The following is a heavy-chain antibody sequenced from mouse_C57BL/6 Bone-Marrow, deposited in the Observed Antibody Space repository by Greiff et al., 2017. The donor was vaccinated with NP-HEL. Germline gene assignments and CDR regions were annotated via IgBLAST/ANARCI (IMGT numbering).Heavy chain of an antibody. D-gene: IGHD2-10*01. J-gene: IGHJ4*01. CDR1: GYTFTSYW. CDR2: IHPNSGST. Sequence: QVQLQQPGAELVKPGASVKLSCKASGYTFTSYWMHWVKQRPGQGLEWIGMIHPNSGSTNYNEKFKSKATLTVDQSSSTAYMQLSSLTSEDSAVNYGARTPLLFYAMDYWGQGTSVTVSS. V-gene: IGHV1-64*01. CDR3: ARTPLLFYAMDY.